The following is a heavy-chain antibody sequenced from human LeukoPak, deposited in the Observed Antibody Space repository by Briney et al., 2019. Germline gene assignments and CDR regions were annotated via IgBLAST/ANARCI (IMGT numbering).Heavy chain of an antibody. CDR3: TMAAIPTNCFDP. Sequence: SETLSLTCTVSGGSLSSYYWSWIQQPPGRGREWIGYIYYSGSTNYNPSLKSRVTISVDTSKNQFFLKLSSVTAADTAVYYCTMAAIPTNCFDPWGQGTLVTVSS. CDR1: GGSLSSYY. V-gene: IGHV4-59*01. CDR2: IYYSGST. J-gene: IGHJ5*02. D-gene: IGHD3-10*01.